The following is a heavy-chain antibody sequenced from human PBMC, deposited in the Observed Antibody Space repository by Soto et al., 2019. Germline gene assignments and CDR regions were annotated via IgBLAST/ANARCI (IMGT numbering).Heavy chain of an antibody. V-gene: IGHV1-18*01. D-gene: IGHD1-26*01. J-gene: IGHJ4*02. Sequence: ASVKVSCKASGYTFTSSGFSWVRQAPGQGLEWMAWISAYNGETHYAQKFQGRATMTTDTSTSTSYMELRSLRSDDTAVYYCARDSGSYMYVSDWGQGTLVTVSS. CDR3: ARDSGSYMYVSD. CDR1: GYTFTSSG. CDR2: ISAYNGET.